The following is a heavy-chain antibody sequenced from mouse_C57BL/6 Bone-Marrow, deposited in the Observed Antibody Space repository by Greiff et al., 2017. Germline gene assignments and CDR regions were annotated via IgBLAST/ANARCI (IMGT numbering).Heavy chain of an antibody. CDR3: SSFDGNYFDF. D-gene: IGHD2-3*01. CDR1: GFNIKDDY. CDR2: IDPEIGDT. V-gene: IGHV14-4*01. Sequence: VQLQQSGAELVRPGASVKLSCTASGFNIKDDYIHWVKQRPEQGLEWIGWIDPEIGDTEYDSKFQGKATITSDTSSNTAYLQLSSLTSEDTAVYYCSSFDGNYFDFWGQGTPRTVAS. J-gene: IGHJ2*01.